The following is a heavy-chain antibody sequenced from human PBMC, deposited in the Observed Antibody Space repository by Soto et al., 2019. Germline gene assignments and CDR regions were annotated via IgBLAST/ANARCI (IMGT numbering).Heavy chain of an antibody. CDR2: IIPIFGTA. Sequence: SVKVSCKASGGTFSSYAISWVRQAPGQGLEWMGGIIPIFGTANYAQKFQGRVTITADESTSTAYMELSSLRSEDTAVYYCARDLRSIGDEDDAFDIWGQGTMVTV. CDR3: ARDLRSIGDEDDAFDI. V-gene: IGHV1-69*13. D-gene: IGHD2-21*01. CDR1: GGTFSSYA. J-gene: IGHJ3*02.